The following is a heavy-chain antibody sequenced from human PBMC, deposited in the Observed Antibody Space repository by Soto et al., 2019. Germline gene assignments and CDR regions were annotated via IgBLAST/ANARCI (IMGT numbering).Heavy chain of an antibody. CDR2: ISDDGASI. V-gene: IGHV3-48*03. D-gene: IGHD5-18*01. CDR1: GFSFSSFA. J-gene: IGHJ4*02. CDR3: ARENSVQAWLHHFDH. Sequence: EVQLVESGGALVQPGGSLRLSCEASGFSFSSFAMNWVRQAPGRGLEWVSYISDDGASIYYADSLKGRFTISRDNAKKSRSLQMNKMRAEDTAVYYCARENSVQAWLHHFDHWGLGTLVTVSS.